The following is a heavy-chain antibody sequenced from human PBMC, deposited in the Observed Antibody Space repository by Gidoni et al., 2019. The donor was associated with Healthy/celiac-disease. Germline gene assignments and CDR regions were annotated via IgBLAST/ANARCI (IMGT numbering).Heavy chain of an antibody. CDR3: ARWGVATTLDY. Sequence: EVQLVESGGGLVKPGGSLRLSCAASGFTFSSYTMNWVRQAPGKGLEWVSSISSSSSYIYYAGSVKGRFTISRDNAKNSLYLQMNSLRAEDTAVYYCARWGVATTLDYWGQGTLVTVSS. CDR2: ISSSSSYI. CDR1: GFTFSSYT. V-gene: IGHV3-21*01. J-gene: IGHJ4*02. D-gene: IGHD5-12*01.